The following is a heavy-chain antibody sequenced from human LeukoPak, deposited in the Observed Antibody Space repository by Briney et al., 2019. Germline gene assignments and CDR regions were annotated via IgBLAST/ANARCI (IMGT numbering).Heavy chain of an antibody. D-gene: IGHD3-9*01. CDR1: GGSISSYY. Sequence: PSETLSLTCTVSGGSISSYYWSWIRQPPGKGLERNGYIYYSGSTNYNPSLKSRVTISVDTSKNQFSLKLSSVTAADTAVYYCARQNILTGYQPGSFDYWGQGTLVTVSS. CDR3: ARQNILTGYQPGSFDY. J-gene: IGHJ4*02. CDR2: IYYSGST. V-gene: IGHV4-59*01.